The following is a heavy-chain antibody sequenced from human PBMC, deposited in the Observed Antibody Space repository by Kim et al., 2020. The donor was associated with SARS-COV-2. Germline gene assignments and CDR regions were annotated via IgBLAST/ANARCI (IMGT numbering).Heavy chain of an antibody. CDR3: ATGVGDYGDSANDY. D-gene: IGHD4-17*01. J-gene: IGHJ4*01. V-gene: IGHV3-74*01. CDR2: IYSNGSST. CDR1: GFTFSGYW. Sequence: GGSLRLSCAASGFTFSGYWMHWVRRVPGKGLVWLSGIYSNGSSTNYADSVKGRFTISRDNAKKTLYLQMNSLRAEDTAVYHCATGVGDYGDSANDY.